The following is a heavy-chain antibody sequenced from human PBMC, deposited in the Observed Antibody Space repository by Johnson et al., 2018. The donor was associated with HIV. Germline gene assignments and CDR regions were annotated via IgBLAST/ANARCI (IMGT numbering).Heavy chain of an antibody. Sequence: VQLVESGGGLVQPGGSLRLSCVASGFTFSSYAMSWVRQAPGKGLEWVSAISGSGGSTYYADSLKGRFTISRDNSKNTLYLQMNSLRAEDTAVYYCAKDRLDSSGYHIWGQGTMVTVSS. J-gene: IGHJ3*02. D-gene: IGHD3-22*01. CDR1: GFTFSSYA. V-gene: IGHV3-23*04. CDR3: AKDRLDSSGYHI. CDR2: ISGSGGST.